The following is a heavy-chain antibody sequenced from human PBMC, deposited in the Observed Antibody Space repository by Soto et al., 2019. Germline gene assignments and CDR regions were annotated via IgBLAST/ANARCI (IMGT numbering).Heavy chain of an antibody. D-gene: IGHD3-22*01. V-gene: IGHV3-21*01. Sequence: EVQLVESGGGPVRPGGSLKLSCAASGFNFITYSLSWVRQAPGKGLEWVASISSSAVYIDYADSVKGRFTISRDNANNALYLQMNSLRAEDTATYYCVRDGLDYYDTARLYFDNGGQGTLVTFSS. CDR3: VRDGLDYYDTARLYFDN. CDR2: ISSSAVYI. CDR1: GFNFITYS. J-gene: IGHJ4*02.